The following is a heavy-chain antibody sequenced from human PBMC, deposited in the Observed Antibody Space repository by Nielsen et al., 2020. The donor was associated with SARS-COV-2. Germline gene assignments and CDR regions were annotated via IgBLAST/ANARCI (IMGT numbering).Heavy chain of an antibody. D-gene: IGHD3-16*01. CDR2: IYSGGST. J-gene: IGHJ4*02. V-gene: IGHV3-53*01. CDR1: GFTFDDYA. CDR3: AREVRGRSY. Sequence: GGSLRLSCAASGFTFDDYAMHWVRQAPGKGLEWVSVIYSGGSTYYADSVKGRFTISRDNSKNTLYLQMNSLRAEDTAVYYCAREVRGRSYWGQGTLVTVSS.